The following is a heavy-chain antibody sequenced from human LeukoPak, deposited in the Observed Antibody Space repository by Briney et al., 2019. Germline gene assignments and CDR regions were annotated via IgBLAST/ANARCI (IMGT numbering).Heavy chain of an antibody. J-gene: IGHJ4*02. CDR2: IYYSGST. Sequence: SSETLSLTCTVSGGSISSYYWSWIRQPPGKGLEWIGYIYYSGSTNYNPSLKSRVTISVDTSKNQFSLKLSSVTAADTAVYYCARAYGSGSYYNFLAYWGQGTLVTVSS. CDR1: GGSISSYY. CDR3: ARAYGSGSYYNFLAY. D-gene: IGHD3-10*01. V-gene: IGHV4-59*01.